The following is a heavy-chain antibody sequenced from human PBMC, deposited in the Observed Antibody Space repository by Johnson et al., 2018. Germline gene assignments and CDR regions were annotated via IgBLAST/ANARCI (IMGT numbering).Heavy chain of an antibody. Sequence: QVQLVQSGGGLVKPGGSLRLSCVASGFTFSDYYMTWIHQAPGKGLEWVSYTSSGGTAIYYAESVKGRFTISRDNAKNSLYLQVSSLRAEDTAVYYCASSLAARHTFYYGVDVWGQGTTVTVSS. V-gene: IGHV3-11*01. D-gene: IGHD6-6*01. CDR2: TSSGGTAI. CDR1: GFTFSDYY. CDR3: ASSLAARHTFYYGVDV. J-gene: IGHJ6*02.